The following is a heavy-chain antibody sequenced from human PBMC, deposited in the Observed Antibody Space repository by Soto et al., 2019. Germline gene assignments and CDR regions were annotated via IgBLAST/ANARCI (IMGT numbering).Heavy chain of an antibody. CDR3: ARDYYYDSSGYPADY. V-gene: IGHV1-18*04. Sequence: GASVKVSCKASGYTFTSYVISWVRQAPGQGLEWMGWISAYNGNTNYAQKLQGRVTMTTDTSTSTAYMELRSLRSDDTAVYYCARDYYYDSSGYPADYWGQETLVTVSS. J-gene: IGHJ4*02. CDR1: GYTFTSYV. CDR2: ISAYNGNT. D-gene: IGHD3-22*01.